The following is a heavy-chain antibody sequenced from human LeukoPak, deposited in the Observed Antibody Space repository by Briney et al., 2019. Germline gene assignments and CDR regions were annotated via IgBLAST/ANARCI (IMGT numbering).Heavy chain of an antibody. V-gene: IGHV4-59*13. CDR2: IYYSGST. Sequence: PSETLSLTCDVSGGPFRAFYWSWIRQPPGKGLEWIGCIYYSGSTNYNPSLKSRVTMSIDTSKNQFSLKLSSVTAADTAVYYCARDPQDGYFDYWGQGTLVTVSS. J-gene: IGHJ4*02. CDR1: GGPFRAFY. CDR3: ARDPQDGYFDY. D-gene: IGHD5-24*01.